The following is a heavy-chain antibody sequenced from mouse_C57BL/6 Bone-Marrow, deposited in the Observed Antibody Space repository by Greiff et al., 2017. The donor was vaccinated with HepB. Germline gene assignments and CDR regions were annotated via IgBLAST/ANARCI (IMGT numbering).Heavy chain of an antibody. J-gene: IGHJ2*01. V-gene: IGHV1-69*01. D-gene: IGHD3-1*01. CDR3: ASRAFDY. CDR1: GYTFTSYW. CDR2: IDPSDSYT. Sequence: QVQLQQPGAELVMPGASVKLSCKASGYTFTSYWMHWVKQRPGQGLEWIGEIDPSDSYTNYNQKFKGKSTLTVDKSSSTAYLQLSSLTSEDSAVYFCASRAFDYWGQGTTLTVSS.